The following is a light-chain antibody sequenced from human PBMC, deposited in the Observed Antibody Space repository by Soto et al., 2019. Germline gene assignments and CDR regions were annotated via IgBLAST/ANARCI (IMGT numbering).Light chain of an antibody. CDR3: QHFNNLPRT. V-gene: IGKV3-15*01. Sequence: PGETATLSCRASQSVGYYLAWYQQKPGQAPRLLIYETSNRASGIPARFSGSGSGTQFTLTISSLQSEDSAVYYCQHFNNLPRTFGQGTKVEIK. CDR2: ETS. J-gene: IGKJ1*01. CDR1: QSVGYY.